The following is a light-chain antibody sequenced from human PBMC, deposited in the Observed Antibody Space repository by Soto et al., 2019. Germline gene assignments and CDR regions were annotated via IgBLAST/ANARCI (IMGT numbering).Light chain of an antibody. CDR2: NNN. CDR1: RSNIGSNY. V-gene: IGLV1-47*02. CDR3: AAWDDRLSALV. Sequence: QSVLTQPPSTSGTPGQRVTISCSGSRSNIGSNYVYWYQQLPGTAPKLLIYNNNQRPSGVPDRFSGSKSGTSASLAISGLRSEDEADYYCAAWDDRLSALVFGGGTKLTVL. J-gene: IGLJ2*01.